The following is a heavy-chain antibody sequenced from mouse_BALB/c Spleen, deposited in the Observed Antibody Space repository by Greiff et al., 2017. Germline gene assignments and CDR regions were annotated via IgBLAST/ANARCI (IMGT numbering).Heavy chain of an antibody. J-gene: IGHJ4*01. CDR2: ISNGGGST. V-gene: IGHV5-12-2*01. D-gene: IGHD1-1*01. CDR1: GFTFSSYT. CDR3: ARHYYGSSYGYAMDY. Sequence: EVHLVESGGGLVQPGGSLKLSCAASGFTFSSYTMSWVRQTPEKRLEWVGYISNGGGSTYYPDTVKGRFTISRDNAKNTLYLQMSSLKSEDTAMYYCARHYYGSSYGYAMDYWGQGTSVTVSS.